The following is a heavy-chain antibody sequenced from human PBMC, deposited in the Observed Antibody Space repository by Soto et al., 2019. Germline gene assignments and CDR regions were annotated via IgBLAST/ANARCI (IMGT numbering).Heavy chain of an antibody. V-gene: IGHV3-33*01. CDR1: GFTFSSYG. CDR3: ARDQHRYSGSYGYYYGMDV. J-gene: IGHJ6*02. D-gene: IGHD1-26*01. CDR2: IWYDGSNK. Sequence: PRLSCAASGFTFSSYGMHWVRQAPGKGLEWVAVIWYDGSNKYYADSVKGRFTISRDNSKNTLYLQMNSLRAEDTAVYYCARDQHRYSGSYGYYYGMDVWGQGTTVTVSS.